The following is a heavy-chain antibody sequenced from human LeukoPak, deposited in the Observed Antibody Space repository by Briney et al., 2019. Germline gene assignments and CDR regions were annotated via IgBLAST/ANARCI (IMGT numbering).Heavy chain of an antibody. V-gene: IGHV3-30*02. D-gene: IGHD3-10*01. Sequence: GGSLRLSCAASGFTFSSYGMHWVRQAPGKGLEWVAFIRYDGSSKYYADSVKGRFTISRDNSKNTLYLQMNSLRAEDTAVYYCAKDLGLWFGELPNPFDYWGQGTLVTVSS. J-gene: IGHJ4*02. CDR1: GFTFSSYG. CDR3: AKDLGLWFGELPNPFDY. CDR2: IRYDGSSK.